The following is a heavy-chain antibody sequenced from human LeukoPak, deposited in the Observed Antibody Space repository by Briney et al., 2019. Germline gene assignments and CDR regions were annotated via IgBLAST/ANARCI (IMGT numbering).Heavy chain of an antibody. Sequence: SETLSLTCTVSGGSISSYYWSWIRQSPGKGLEWIGYIYYGGSTNYNPSLKGRVTISVDTSKNQFSLKLSSVTAADTAVYYCARAGDSKPFKSDYWGQGTLVTVSS. CDR3: ARAGDSKPFKSDY. CDR1: GGSISSYY. V-gene: IGHV4-59*01. D-gene: IGHD6-13*01. J-gene: IGHJ4*02. CDR2: IYYGGST.